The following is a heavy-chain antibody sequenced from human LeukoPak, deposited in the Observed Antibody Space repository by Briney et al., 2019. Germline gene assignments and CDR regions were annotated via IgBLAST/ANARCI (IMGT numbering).Heavy chain of an antibody. J-gene: IGHJ4*02. CDR3: TRVGTSATYVY. CDR1: GFTLGDYY. D-gene: IGHD1-26*01. CDR2: IRSKASGGTT. V-gene: IGHV3-49*03. Sequence: PGGSLRLSCTGSGFTLGDYYMTWFRQAPGKGLEWVGFIRSKASGGTTDYAASVKDRFSISRDDSKSIVYLQMDSLKTEDTAVYYCTRVGTSATYVYWGQGVLVAVSS.